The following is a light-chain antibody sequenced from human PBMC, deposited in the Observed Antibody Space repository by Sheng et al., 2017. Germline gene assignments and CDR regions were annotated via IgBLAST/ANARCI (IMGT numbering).Light chain of an antibody. CDR2: DVS. Sequence: QSALTQPASVSGSPGQSITISCTGTSSDVGGYNYVSWYQQHPGKAPKLMIYDVSNRPSGVSDRFSGSKSANTASLTVSGLQAEDEADYYCSSYAGNNNYVFGTGTKVTVL. V-gene: IGLV2-14*01. CDR1: SSDVGGYNY. CDR3: SSYAGNNNYV. J-gene: IGLJ1*01.